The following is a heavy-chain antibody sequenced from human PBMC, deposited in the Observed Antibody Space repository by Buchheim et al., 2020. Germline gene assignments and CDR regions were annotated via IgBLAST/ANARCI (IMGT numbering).Heavy chain of an antibody. D-gene: IGHD2-2*01. J-gene: IGHJ4*02. CDR3: ATLGLRRYCTSAICSDN. CDR2: MSGTSGAT. V-gene: IGHV3-23*01. CDR1: GFIFDSYA. Sequence: EVQLLESGGGLVQPGGSLRLSCAASGFIFDSYAMSWVRQAPGKGLEWVADMSGTSGATYYADSVKGRFTVSRDNSKNALYLQMNNLRGDDTAVYYCATLGLRRYCTSAICSDNWGQGTL.